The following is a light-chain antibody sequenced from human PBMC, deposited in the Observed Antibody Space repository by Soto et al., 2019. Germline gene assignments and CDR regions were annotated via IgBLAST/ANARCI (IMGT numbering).Light chain of an antibody. Sequence: QSALTQPASVSGSPGQSITISCTGTSSDVGGYNYVSWYQQHPGKAPKLMIYDVSNRPSGVSNRFSGSKSGNTASLTISGLQAGDEADYYCGSYTSSSTLLIFGTGTKVTVL. CDR3: GSYTSSSTLLI. J-gene: IGLJ1*01. CDR1: SSDVGGYNY. CDR2: DVS. V-gene: IGLV2-14*01.